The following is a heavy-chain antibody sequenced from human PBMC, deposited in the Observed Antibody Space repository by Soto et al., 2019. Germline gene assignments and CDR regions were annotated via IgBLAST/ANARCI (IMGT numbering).Heavy chain of an antibody. J-gene: IGHJ4*02. CDR3: ARQRSSGWSSDFDY. CDR1: GYTFTTYT. CDR2: ISADNGNT. Sequence: ASVKVSCKASGYTFTTYTIQWVRQAPGQSPEWMGWISADNGNTNYAQKLQGRVTMTTDTSTSTAYMELRSLRSDDTAVYYCARQRSSGWSSDFDYWGQGTLVTVSS. D-gene: IGHD6-19*01. V-gene: IGHV1-18*01.